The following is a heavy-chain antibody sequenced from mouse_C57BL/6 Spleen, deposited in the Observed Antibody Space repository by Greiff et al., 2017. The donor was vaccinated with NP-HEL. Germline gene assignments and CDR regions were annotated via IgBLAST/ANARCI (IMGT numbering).Heavy chain of an antibody. CDR3: AREDFITTVFDY. J-gene: IGHJ2*01. CDR1: GFTFSDYG. V-gene: IGHV5-17*01. Sequence: EVKVVESGGGLVKPGGSLKLSCAASGFTFSDYGMHWVRQAPEQGLEWVAYISSGSSTIYYADTVKGRFTISRDNAKNTLFLQMTSLRSEDTAMYYCAREDFITTVFDYWGQGTTLTVSS. D-gene: IGHD1-1*01. CDR2: ISSGSSTI.